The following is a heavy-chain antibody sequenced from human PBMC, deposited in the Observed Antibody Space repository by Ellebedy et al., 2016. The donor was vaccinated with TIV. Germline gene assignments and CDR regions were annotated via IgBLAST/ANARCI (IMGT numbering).Heavy chain of an antibody. V-gene: IGHV4-59*01. D-gene: IGHD2-15*01. Sequence: MPSETLSLTCSVSGGSIRSYYWSWIRQPPGKGLEWIGYIYYSGSTDYNPSLKSRVTISVDTSKNQSSLKLSSVTAADTAVYYCARDTCSGGSCYPDYWGQGTLVTVSS. CDR3: ARDTCSGGSCYPDY. J-gene: IGHJ4*02. CDR1: GGSIRSYY. CDR2: IYYSGST.